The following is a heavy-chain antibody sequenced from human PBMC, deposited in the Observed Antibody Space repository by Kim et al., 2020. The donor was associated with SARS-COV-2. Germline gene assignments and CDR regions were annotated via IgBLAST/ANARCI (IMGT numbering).Heavy chain of an antibody. Sequence: SETLSLTCTVSGGSISSSSYYWGWIRQPPGKGLEWIGSIYYSGSTYYNPSLKSRVTISVDTSKNQFSLKLSSVTAADTAVYYCASGYSGYVAGMDVWGQGTTVTVSS. J-gene: IGHJ6*02. V-gene: IGHV4-39*01. D-gene: IGHD5-12*01. CDR2: IYYSGST. CDR3: ASGYSGYVAGMDV. CDR1: GGSISSSSYY.